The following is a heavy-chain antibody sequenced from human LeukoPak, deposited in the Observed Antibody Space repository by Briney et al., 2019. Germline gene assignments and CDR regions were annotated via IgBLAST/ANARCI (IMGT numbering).Heavy chain of an antibody. Sequence: GGSLRLSCAASGFTFSSYAMSWVRQAPGKGLEWVTGISGSAYSTYYADSVQGRFTISRDNSKNTLYLQMNSLRAEDTAVYYCAKEAGYSGYDYPDYWGQGTLVTVSS. CDR3: AKEAGYSGYDYPDY. CDR1: GFTFSSYA. D-gene: IGHD5-12*01. V-gene: IGHV3-23*01. CDR2: ISGSAYST. J-gene: IGHJ4*02.